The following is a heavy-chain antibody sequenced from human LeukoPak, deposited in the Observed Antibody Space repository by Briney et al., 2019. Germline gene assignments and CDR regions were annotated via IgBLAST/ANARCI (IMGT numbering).Heavy chain of an antibody. CDR3: ARQSSYCGGDCSPDY. J-gene: IGHJ4*02. V-gene: IGHV5-51*01. CDR2: IYPGDSDT. CDR1: GYSFTDYW. D-gene: IGHD2-21*02. Sequence: KGGESLKISCKGSGYSFTDYWIGWVRQMPGKGLEWMGIIYPGDSDTRYSPSFQGQVTISADKSINTAYLQWSSLKASDTAMYYCARQSSYCGGDCSPDYWGQGTLVTVSS.